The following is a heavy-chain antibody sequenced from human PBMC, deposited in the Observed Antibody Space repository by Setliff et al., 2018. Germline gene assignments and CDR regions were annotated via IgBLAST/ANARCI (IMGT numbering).Heavy chain of an antibody. Sequence: ASVKVSCKASGYTFTGYYMHWVRQAPGQGLGWMGWINPNSGGTNYAQKFQGWVTMTRDTSTSTGYMELRSLRSDDTAFYYCARADYSSSLHYFDCWGQGTLVTVSS. CDR2: INPNSGGT. D-gene: IGHD6-13*01. V-gene: IGHV1-2*04. J-gene: IGHJ4*02. CDR1: GYTFTGYY. CDR3: ARADYSSSLHYFDC.